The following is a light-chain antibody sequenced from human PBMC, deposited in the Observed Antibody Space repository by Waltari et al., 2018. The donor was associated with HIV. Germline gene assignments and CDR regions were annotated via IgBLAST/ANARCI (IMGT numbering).Light chain of an antibody. J-gene: IGLJ2*01. V-gene: IGLV2-14*01. CDR2: EVT. CDR1: RSDVDGYNT. CDR3: SSYTSSNTVV. Sequence: QSALTQPASVSGSPGQPITLPCTGTRSDVDGYNTVPWYQQHPGKAPKVMIYEVTNRPSGVSNRFSGSKSGNTASLTISGLQAEDEADYYCSSYTSSNTVVFGGGTKLTVL.